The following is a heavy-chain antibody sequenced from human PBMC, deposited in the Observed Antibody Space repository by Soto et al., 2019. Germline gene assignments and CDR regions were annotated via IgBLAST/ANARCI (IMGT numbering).Heavy chain of an antibody. CDR1: GFTFSGSA. CDR2: IRSKANSYAT. J-gene: IGHJ6*03. D-gene: IGHD2-2*01. V-gene: IGHV3-73*01. Sequence: EVQLVESGGGLVQPGGSLKLSCAASGFTFSGSAMHWVRQASGKGLEWVGRIRSKANSYATAYAASVKGRFTISRDDSKNTAYLQMNSLKTEDTAVYYCTRSPLVPSTSSFGNYYYMDVWGKGTTVTVSS. CDR3: TRSPLVPSTSSFGNYYYMDV.